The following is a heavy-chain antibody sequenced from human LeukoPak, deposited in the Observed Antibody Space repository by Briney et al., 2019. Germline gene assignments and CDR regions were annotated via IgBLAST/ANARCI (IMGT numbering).Heavy chain of an antibody. D-gene: IGHD5-18*01. CDR2: INHSGST. V-gene: IGHV4-34*01. CDR1: GGSFSGYY. Sequence: SETLPLTCAVYGGSFSGYYWSWIRQPPGKGLEWIGEINHSGSTNYNPSLKSRVTISVDTSKNQFSLKLSSVTAADTAVYYCARGCTAMVKGGYYFDYWGQGTLVTVSS. J-gene: IGHJ4*02. CDR3: ARGCTAMVKGGYYFDY.